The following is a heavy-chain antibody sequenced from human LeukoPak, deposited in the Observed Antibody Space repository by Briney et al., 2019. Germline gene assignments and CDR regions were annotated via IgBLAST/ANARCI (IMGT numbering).Heavy chain of an antibody. Sequence: SETLSLTCSVSGFSIGTGYYWAWIRQPPGKGLEWIGSFFQLGGTYYNPSLKNRVTISVDTSKNEFSLTLTSVTAADTAIYYCAKDDRLLTNWFDPWGQGTLVTVSS. V-gene: IGHV4-38-2*02. CDR3: AKDDRLLTNWFDP. CDR1: GFSIGTGYY. D-gene: IGHD2-8*01. CDR2: FFQLGGT. J-gene: IGHJ5*02.